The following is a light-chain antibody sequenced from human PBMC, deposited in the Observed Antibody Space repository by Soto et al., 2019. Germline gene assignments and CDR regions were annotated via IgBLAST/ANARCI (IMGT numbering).Light chain of an antibody. CDR3: LLDNGGSYV. V-gene: IGLV7-43*01. CDR2: STD. CDR1: TGAVTSSFY. J-gene: IGLJ1*01. Sequence: QAVVTQEPSLTVSPGDTDTLTCASSTGAVTSSFYPNWFQQKPGQAPRALIYSTDKKHSWTPARFSGSLLGGKAALTVSGVQPEDEAEYYCLLDNGGSYVFGAGTKLTVL.